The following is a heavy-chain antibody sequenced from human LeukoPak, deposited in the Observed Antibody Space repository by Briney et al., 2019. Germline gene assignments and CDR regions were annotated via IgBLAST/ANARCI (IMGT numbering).Heavy chain of an antibody. V-gene: IGHV4-39*07. CDR2: IYYSGST. D-gene: IGHD6-13*01. Sequence: SETLSLTCTVSGGSISSSSYYWGWIRQPPGKGLEWIGSIYYSGSTYYNPSLKSRVTISVDTSKNQFSLKLSSVTAADTAVYYCASVAAAGTAVYFDYWSQGTLVTVSS. CDR1: GGSISSSSYY. J-gene: IGHJ4*02. CDR3: ASVAAAGTAVYFDY.